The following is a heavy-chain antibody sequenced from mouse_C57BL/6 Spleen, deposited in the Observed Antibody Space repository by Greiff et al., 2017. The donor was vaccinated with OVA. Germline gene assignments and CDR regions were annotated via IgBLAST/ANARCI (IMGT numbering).Heavy chain of an antibody. CDR3: AREGDYYGSSHWYFDV. J-gene: IGHJ1*03. D-gene: IGHD1-1*01. CDR2: IDPSDSET. Sequence: QVQLQQPGAELVRPGSSVKLSCKASGYTFTSYWMHWVKQRPIQGLEWIGNIDPSDSETHYNQKFKDKATLTVDKSSSPAYMQLSSLTSEDSAVYYCAREGDYYGSSHWYFDVWGTGTTVTVSS. CDR1: GYTFTSYW. V-gene: IGHV1-52*01.